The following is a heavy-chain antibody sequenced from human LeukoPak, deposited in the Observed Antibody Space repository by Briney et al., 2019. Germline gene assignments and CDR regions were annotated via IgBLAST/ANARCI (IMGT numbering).Heavy chain of an antibody. CDR3: ATGVRGYNSALDY. D-gene: IGHD6-19*01. V-gene: IGHV3-21*01. J-gene: IGHJ4*02. Sequence: SGGSLRLSCAASGFTFSNYYMNWVRQAPGKGPEWVSSISSGSSYIYYADSLKGRFTISRDNAKNSLYLQMNSLRAEDTAVYYCATGVRGYNSALDYWGQGTLVTVSP. CDR1: GFTFSNYY. CDR2: ISSGSSYI.